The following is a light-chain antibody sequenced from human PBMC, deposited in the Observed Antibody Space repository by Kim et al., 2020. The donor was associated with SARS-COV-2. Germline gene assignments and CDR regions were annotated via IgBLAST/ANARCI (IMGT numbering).Light chain of an antibody. Sequence: GQSITFSCTGSSSDGGGANYVSWYQQHPGKAPKLMIYDVSNRPSGVSNRFSGSKSGNTASLTISGLQAEDEADYYCSSYTSSSTWVFGGGTKLTVL. CDR1: SSDGGGANY. CDR2: DVS. J-gene: IGLJ3*02. CDR3: SSYTSSSTWV. V-gene: IGLV2-14*03.